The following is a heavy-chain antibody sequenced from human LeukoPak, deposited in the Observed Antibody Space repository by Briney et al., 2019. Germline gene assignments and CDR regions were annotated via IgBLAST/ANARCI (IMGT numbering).Heavy chain of an antibody. Sequence: GGSLRLSCAASGFTFSSYGMHWVRQAPGKGLEWVAVISYDGSNKYYADSVKGRFTISRDNSKNTLYLQMNSLRAEETAVYYCAKEHTYSSSWYDYYYGMDVWGQGTTVTVSS. CDR3: AKEHTYSSSWYDYYYGMDV. CDR1: GFTFSSYG. CDR2: ISYDGSNK. J-gene: IGHJ6*02. V-gene: IGHV3-30*18. D-gene: IGHD6-13*01.